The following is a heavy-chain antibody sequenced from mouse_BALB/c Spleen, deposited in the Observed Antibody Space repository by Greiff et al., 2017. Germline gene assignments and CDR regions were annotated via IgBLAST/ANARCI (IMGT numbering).Heavy chain of an antibody. Sequence: QVQLQQSGAELAKPGASVKMSCKASGYTFTSYWMHWVKQRPGQGLEWIGYINPSTGYTEYNQKFKDKATLTADKSSSTAYMQLSSLTSEDSAVYYCARTGYDEGYWGQGTTLTVSS. V-gene: IGHV1-7*01. CDR1: GYTFTSYW. CDR2: INPSTGYT. CDR3: ARTGYDEGY. D-gene: IGHD2-2*01. J-gene: IGHJ2*01.